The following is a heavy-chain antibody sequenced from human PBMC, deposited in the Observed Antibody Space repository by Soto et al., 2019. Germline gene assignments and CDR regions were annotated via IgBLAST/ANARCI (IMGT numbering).Heavy chain of an antibody. CDR3: AKSFWDYYDSSGYSQPLDY. J-gene: IGHJ4*02. CDR1: GFTFSSYG. Sequence: PGGSLRLSCAASGFTFSSYGMHWVRQAPGKGLEWVAVISYDGSNKYYADSVKGRFTISRDNSKNTLYLQMNSLRAEDTAVYYCAKSFWDYYDSSGYSQPLDYWGQGTLVTVSS. V-gene: IGHV3-30*18. D-gene: IGHD3-22*01. CDR2: ISYDGSNK.